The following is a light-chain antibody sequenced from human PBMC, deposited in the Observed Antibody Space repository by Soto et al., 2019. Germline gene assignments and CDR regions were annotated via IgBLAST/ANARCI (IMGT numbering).Light chain of an antibody. J-gene: IGKJ5*01. Sequence: EIVVTQSPATLSLSPGARATLSCRASQSGHTYLAWYQQKPGXAPRLLXYGVSSTPTGIPDRFSGSGTGTDFALHISRLEPEDFAMYYCQQYGSSSTFGQGTRLEIK. CDR3: QQYGSSST. V-gene: IGKV3-20*01. CDR2: GVS. CDR1: QSGHTY.